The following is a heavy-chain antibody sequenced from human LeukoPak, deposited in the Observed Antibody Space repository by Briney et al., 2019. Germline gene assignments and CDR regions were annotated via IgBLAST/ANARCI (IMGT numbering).Heavy chain of an antibody. CDR3: ARDDRVPAAINYYYYGMDV. Sequence: ASAKVSCKASGYTFTSYGISWVRQAPGQGLEWMGWISAYNGNTNYAQKLQGRVTMTTDTSTSTAYTELRSLRSDDTAVYYCARDDRVPAAINYYYYGMDVWGQGTTVTVSS. CDR1: GYTFTSYG. CDR2: ISAYNGNT. V-gene: IGHV1-18*01. D-gene: IGHD2-2*02. J-gene: IGHJ6*02.